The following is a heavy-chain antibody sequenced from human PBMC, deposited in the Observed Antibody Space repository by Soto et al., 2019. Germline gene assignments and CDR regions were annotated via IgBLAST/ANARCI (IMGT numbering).Heavy chain of an antibody. D-gene: IGHD6-19*01. CDR3: GRGEYRGGWGGGAY. Sequence: QVQLVQSGAEVKKPGASVKVSCKASGYTFTSYEINWVRQATGQGLEWMGWMNPNSGNTGYAQKFQGRVTMTRDTSISTAYMELSSLTSDDTAVYYCGRGEYRGGWGGGAYWGQGTLVTVSS. CDR1: GYTFTSYE. CDR2: MNPNSGNT. J-gene: IGHJ4*02. V-gene: IGHV1-8*01.